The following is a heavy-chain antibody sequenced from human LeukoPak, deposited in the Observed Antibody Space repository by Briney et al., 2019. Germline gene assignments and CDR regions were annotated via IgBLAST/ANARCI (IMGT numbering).Heavy chain of an antibody. J-gene: IGHJ4*02. D-gene: IGHD6-13*01. V-gene: IGHV4-38-2*01. CDR2: IYHSGST. CDR1: GYSTSSGYY. Sequence: PSETLSLTCAVSGYSTSSGYYWGWIRQPPGKGLEWIGSIYHSGSTNYNPSLKSRVTISVDTSKNQFSLKLSSVTAADTAVYYCAAAADFGYFDYWGQGTLVTVSS. CDR3: AAAADFGYFDY.